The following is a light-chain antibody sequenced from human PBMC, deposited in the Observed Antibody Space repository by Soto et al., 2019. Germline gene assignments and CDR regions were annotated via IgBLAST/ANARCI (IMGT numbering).Light chain of an antibody. CDR3: QKYNSALVLT. CDR1: QGISNY. Sequence: DIQMTQSPSSLSASVGDRVTITCRASQGISNYLAWYQQKPGKVPKLLIYAASTFQSGVPSLFSGSGSGTDFTLFISSLQPEDVATYYCQKYNSALVLTFGGGTKVEIK. J-gene: IGKJ4*01. CDR2: AAS. V-gene: IGKV1-27*01.